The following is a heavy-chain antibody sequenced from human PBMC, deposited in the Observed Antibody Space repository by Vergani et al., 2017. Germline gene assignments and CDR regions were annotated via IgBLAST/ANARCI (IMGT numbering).Heavy chain of an antibody. J-gene: IGHJ4*02. V-gene: IGHV3-23*01. CDR1: GFTFSTYA. CDR3: AKSPPRTVAYFDY. D-gene: IGHD4-11*01. Sequence: EVRLLESGGGLVQPGGSLRLSCAASGFTFSTYAMSWVRQAPGKGLEWVSTISTSGGTTYYADSVKGRFTISRDNSENTLYLQRNSLRAEDTAVYYCAKSPPRTVAYFDYWGQGTLVTVSS. CDR2: ISTSGGTT.